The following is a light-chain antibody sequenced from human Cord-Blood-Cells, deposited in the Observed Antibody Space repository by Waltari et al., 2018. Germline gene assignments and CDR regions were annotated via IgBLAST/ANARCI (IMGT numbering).Light chain of an antibody. CDR1: QSVSSN. J-gene: IGKJ2*01. V-gene: IGKV3D-15*01. CDR3: QQYNNWPYT. Sequence: EIVMTQSPATLSVSPGERATLSCRASQSVSSNLAWYQQKPGQAPRLLIYGASIRATCIPARFSGSGSGTEFPLTISSLQSEDFAVYYCQQYNNWPYTFGQGTKLEIK. CDR2: GAS.